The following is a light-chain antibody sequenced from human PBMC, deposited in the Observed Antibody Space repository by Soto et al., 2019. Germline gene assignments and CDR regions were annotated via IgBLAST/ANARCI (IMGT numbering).Light chain of an antibody. CDR3: SSFAGGGNPVL. CDR1: SSDVGGYNY. V-gene: IGLV2-8*01. CDR2: EVT. Sequence: QSVLTQPPSASGSLGQSVTISCTGTSSDVGGYNYVSWHQQHSGKAPKLMIYEVTKRPSGVPDRFSGSKSGNTASLTVSGLQAEDEADYYCSSFAGGGNPVLFGGGTKLTVL. J-gene: IGLJ2*01.